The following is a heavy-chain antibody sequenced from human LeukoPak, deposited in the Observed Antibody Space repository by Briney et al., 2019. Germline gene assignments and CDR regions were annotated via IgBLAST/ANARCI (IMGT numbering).Heavy chain of an antibody. J-gene: IGHJ3*01. CDR3: GTGSAFDF. CDR1: GFTFATSW. CDR2: IKTKTDGGTT. Sequence: GGSLRFSCAVSGFTFATSWMSWVRQAPGKRLEWVGRIKTKTDGGTTDYAAPVKGRFTISRDDSKNTLYLQMNSLKTEDTAVYYCGTGSAFDFWGRGTMVTVSS. V-gene: IGHV3-15*01. D-gene: IGHD1-14*01.